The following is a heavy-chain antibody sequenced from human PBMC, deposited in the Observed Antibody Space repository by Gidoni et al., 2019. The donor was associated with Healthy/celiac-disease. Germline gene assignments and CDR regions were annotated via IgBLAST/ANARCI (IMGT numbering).Heavy chain of an antibody. CDR2: INPNSGGT. Sequence: QVQLVQSGAEVKKPGSSVKVSCKASGYTLTGYYMHWVRQAPGQGLEWMGWINPNSGGTNYAQKFQGRVTMTRDTSISTAYMELSRLRSDDTAVYYCARVGGDCSSTSCFSNYYYYYMDVWGKGTTVTVSS. CDR3: ARVGGDCSSTSCFSNYYYYYMDV. D-gene: IGHD2-2*01. J-gene: IGHJ6*03. V-gene: IGHV1-2*02. CDR1: GYTLTGYY.